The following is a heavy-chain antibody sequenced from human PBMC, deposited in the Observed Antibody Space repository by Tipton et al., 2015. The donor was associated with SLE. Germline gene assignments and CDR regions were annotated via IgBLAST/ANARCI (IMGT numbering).Heavy chain of an antibody. J-gene: IGHJ3*02. CDR1: GGSISSYY. CDR2: IYTSGSP. V-gene: IGHV4-4*07. Sequence: TLSLTYTVSGGSISSYYWSWIRQPAGKGLEWIGRIYTSGSPNDNPSLKSRVTMSVDTSKNQFSLKLSSVTAADTAVYYCASYCSGGSCYSNDAFDIWGQGTMVTVSS. D-gene: IGHD2-15*01. CDR3: ASYCSGGSCYSNDAFDI.